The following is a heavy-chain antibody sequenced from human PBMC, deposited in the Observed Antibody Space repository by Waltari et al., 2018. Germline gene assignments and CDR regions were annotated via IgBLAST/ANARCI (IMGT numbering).Heavy chain of an antibody. CDR3: ARTRDEDCGGGSCYDRWFDP. D-gene: IGHD2-15*01. Sequence: EVQLVESGGALVQPGGSLRLSCAASGIPFGNCGVTWVRRAPGKGLEWVAYISRSGSSVYSADSVKGRFTISRDNAKNSLYLQMNSLRPEDTALYYCARTRDEDCGGGSCYDRWFDPWGQGTQVTVSS. V-gene: IGHV3-48*01. CDR1: GIPFGNCG. J-gene: IGHJ5*02. CDR2: ISRSGSSV.